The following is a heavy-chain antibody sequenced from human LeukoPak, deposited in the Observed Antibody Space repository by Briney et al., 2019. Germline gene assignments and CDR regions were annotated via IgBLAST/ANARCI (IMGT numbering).Heavy chain of an antibody. CDR2: ICYSGST. D-gene: IGHD3-3*01. Sequence: KTSETLSLTCTVSGGSISNYCWSWIRQPPGKGLEWIGCICYSGSTNYNPSLKSRVTISVDTSKNQFSLKLSSATAADTAVYYCARGDDFWSGFYYYYMDVWGKGTTVTVSS. J-gene: IGHJ6*03. V-gene: IGHV4-59*01. CDR1: GGSISNYC. CDR3: ARGDDFWSGFYYYYMDV.